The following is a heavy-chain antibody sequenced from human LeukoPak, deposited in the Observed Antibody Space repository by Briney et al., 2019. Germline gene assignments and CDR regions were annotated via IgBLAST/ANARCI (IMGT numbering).Heavy chain of an antibody. CDR3: AKDYRDFWSGYYGYFDF. D-gene: IGHD3-3*01. CDR2: ISGRGTTT. V-gene: IGHV3-23*01. Sequence: PGGSLRLSCAASGFTFSNYGMNWVRQAPGKGLECVSGISGRGTTTSYADSVKGRFTISRDNSKNTLYLQMNSLRAEDTAVYYCAKDYRDFWSGYYGYFDFWGHGTRVTVSS. CDR1: GFTFSNYG. J-gene: IGHJ4*01.